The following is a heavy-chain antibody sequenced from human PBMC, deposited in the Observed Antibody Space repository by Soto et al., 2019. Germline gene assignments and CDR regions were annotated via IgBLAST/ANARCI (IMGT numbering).Heavy chain of an antibody. Sequence: PGGSLRLPCAASGFTFSSYGMHWVRQAPGKGLEWVAVISYDGSNKYYADSVKGRFTISRDNSKNTLYLQMNSLRAEDTAVYYCAKDLRYYYGSGTPTSYYYYGMDVWGQGTTVTVSS. CDR1: GFTFSSYG. CDR3: AKDLRYYYGSGTPTSYYYYGMDV. CDR2: ISYDGSNK. V-gene: IGHV3-30*18. D-gene: IGHD3-10*01. J-gene: IGHJ6*02.